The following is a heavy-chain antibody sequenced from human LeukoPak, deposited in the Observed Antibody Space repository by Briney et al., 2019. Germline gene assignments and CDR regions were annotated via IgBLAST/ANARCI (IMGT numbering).Heavy chain of an antibody. V-gene: IGHV3-23*01. J-gene: IGHJ4*02. CDR1: GFTFSTHV. CDR3: AKDGGSSGYYSDY. D-gene: IGHD3-22*01. CDR2: ITESGGST. Sequence: GGSLRLSCAASGFTFSTHVMYWVRQAPGKGLEWVSAITESGGSTYYADSVKGRFTISRDNSKNTLYLQMSSLRAEDTAIYYCAKDGGSSGYYSDYWGQGTLVTVSS.